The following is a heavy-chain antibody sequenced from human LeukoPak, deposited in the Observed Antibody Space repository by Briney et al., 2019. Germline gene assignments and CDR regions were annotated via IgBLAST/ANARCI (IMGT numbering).Heavy chain of an antibody. CDR1: GFTFSSYA. Sequence: GGTLRLSCAASGFTFSSYAMSWVRQAPGKGLEWVSAISGGGTYYADSVKGRFTISRDDSKNTLYLQMNSLRGEDTAVYYCARGTSTAYFQLYFASWGQGTLVAVSS. CDR2: ISGGGT. V-gene: IGHV3-23*01. CDR3: ARGTSTAYFQLYFAS. J-gene: IGHJ4*02. D-gene: IGHD3-9*01.